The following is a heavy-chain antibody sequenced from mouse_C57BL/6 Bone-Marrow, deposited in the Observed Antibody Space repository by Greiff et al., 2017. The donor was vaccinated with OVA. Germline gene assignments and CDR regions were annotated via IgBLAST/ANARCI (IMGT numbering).Heavy chain of an antibody. D-gene: IGHD2-1*01. CDR1: GFTFSSYA. CDR3: TRLLDAMDY. Sequence: EVHLVESGAGLVKPGGSLKLSCAASGFTFSSYAMSWVRQTPEKRLEWVAYISSGGDYIYYADTVKGRFTISRDNARNTLYLQMSSLKSEGTAMYYCTRLLDAMDYWGQGTSVTVSS. V-gene: IGHV5-9-1*02. CDR2: ISSGGDYI. J-gene: IGHJ4*01.